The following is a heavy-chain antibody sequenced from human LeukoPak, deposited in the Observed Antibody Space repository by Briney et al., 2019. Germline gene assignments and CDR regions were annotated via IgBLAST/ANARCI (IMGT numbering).Heavy chain of an antibody. CDR1: GFTFSSYA. CDR2: ISWNSGSI. CDR3: AKGEYYGSGLLDY. J-gene: IGHJ4*02. Sequence: PGGSLRLSCAASGFTFSSYAMSWVRQAPGKGLEWVSAISWNSGSIGYADSVKGRFTISRDNAKNSLYLQMNSLRAEDTALYYCAKGEYYGSGLLDYWGQGTLVTVSS. V-gene: IGHV3-9*01. D-gene: IGHD3-10*01.